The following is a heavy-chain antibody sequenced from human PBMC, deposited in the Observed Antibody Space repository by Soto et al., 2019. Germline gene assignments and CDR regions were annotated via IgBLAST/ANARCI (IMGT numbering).Heavy chain of an antibody. CDR1: GYTFTSYV. V-gene: IGHV1-18*01. CDR3: ARRAYYDFWSGYFSGFDP. Sequence: ASVKVSCKASGYTFTSYVISWVRQAPGQGLEWMGWISAYNGNTNYAQKLQGRVTMTTDTSTSTAYMELRSLRSDDTAVYYCARRAYYDFWSGYFSGFDPWGQGTLVTVSS. J-gene: IGHJ5*02. CDR2: ISAYNGNT. D-gene: IGHD3-3*01.